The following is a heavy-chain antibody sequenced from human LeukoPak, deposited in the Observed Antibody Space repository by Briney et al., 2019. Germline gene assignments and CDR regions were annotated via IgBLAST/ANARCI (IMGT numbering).Heavy chain of an antibody. V-gene: IGHV4-39*07. Sequence: SETLSLTCTVSGGSISSSSYYWGWIRQPPGKGLKWIGSIYYSGSTYYNPSLKSRVTISVDTSKNQFSLKLSSVTAADTAVYYCAREDYYYGSGSYYNDFDYWGQGTLVTVSS. CDR1: GGSISSSSYY. D-gene: IGHD3-10*01. CDR3: AREDYYYGSGSYYNDFDY. J-gene: IGHJ4*02. CDR2: IYYSGST.